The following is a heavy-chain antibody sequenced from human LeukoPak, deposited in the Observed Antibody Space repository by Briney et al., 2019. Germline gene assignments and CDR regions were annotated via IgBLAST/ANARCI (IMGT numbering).Heavy chain of an antibody. CDR3: ARGYQLLYDAFDI. Sequence: SETLSLTCTVSGGSISSGGYYWSWIRQHPGKGLEWIGYIYYSGSTYYNPSLKSRVTISVDTSKNQFSLKLSSVTAADTAVYYCARGYQLLYDAFDIWGQGTMVTVSS. CDR2: IYYSGST. D-gene: IGHD2-2*02. V-gene: IGHV4-31*03. CDR1: GGSISSGGYY. J-gene: IGHJ3*02.